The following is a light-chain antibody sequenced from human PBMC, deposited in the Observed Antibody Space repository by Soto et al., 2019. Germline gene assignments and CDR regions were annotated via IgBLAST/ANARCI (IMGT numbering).Light chain of an antibody. Sequence: ITQTPDSLAVSLGERAAINCKASQSVLYSSDNKNYLAWYQQKPGQPPKLLIYWAATRESGVPDRFSGSGSGTDFTLTIRSLQAEDVAVYYCQQYDRTPAPFGQGTNVDNK. J-gene: IGKJ1*01. CDR3: QQYDRTPAP. V-gene: IGKV4-1*01. CDR2: WAA. CDR1: QSVLYSSDNKNY.